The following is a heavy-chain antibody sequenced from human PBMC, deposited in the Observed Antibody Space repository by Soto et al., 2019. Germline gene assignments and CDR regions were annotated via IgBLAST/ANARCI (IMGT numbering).Heavy chain of an antibody. CDR2: ISYGGST. CDR1: GGSIISGGYC. J-gene: IGHJ4*02. Sequence: TLSLTCPVSGGSIISGGYCWSWIRQHPGKGLDWIGCISYGGSTSYNPSLKSRVTISVDTSKNQFSLKLTSVTAADTAVYYCSRGILVWGQGALVTVSS. D-gene: IGHD5-18*01. V-gene: IGHV4-31*03. CDR3: SRGILV.